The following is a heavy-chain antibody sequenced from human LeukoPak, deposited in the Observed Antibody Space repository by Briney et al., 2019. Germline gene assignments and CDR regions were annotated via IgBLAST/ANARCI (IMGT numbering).Heavy chain of an antibody. D-gene: IGHD3-10*01. CDR3: ARGIDYYGSGSYGARFDY. J-gene: IGHJ4*02. CDR2: IYYSGST. V-gene: IGHV4-39*01. CDR1: GGSISSSNW. Sequence: PSETLSLTCAVSGGSISSSNWWSWVRQPPGKGLEWIGSIYYSGSTYYNPSLKSRVTISVDTSKNQFSLKLSSVTAADTAVYYCARGIDYYGSGSYGARFDYWGQGTLVTVSS.